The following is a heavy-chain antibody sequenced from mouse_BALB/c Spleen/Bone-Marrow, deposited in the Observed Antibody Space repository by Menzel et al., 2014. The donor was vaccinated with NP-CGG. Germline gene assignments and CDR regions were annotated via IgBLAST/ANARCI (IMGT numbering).Heavy chain of an antibody. CDR1: GYSFTNYY. V-gene: IGHV1-63*02. CDR2: IYPGGGYT. D-gene: IGHD2-5*01. J-gene: IGHJ2*01. CDR3: ARDNNYKDFFHY. Sequence: QVQLKQSGTELVRPGTSVIISCKASGYSFTNYYLGWVKQRPGHGLEWIGDIYPGGGYTDYSERFKGKATLTADTSSSTAYMHLSSLTSEDSAVYFCARDNNYKDFFHYWGQGTTLTVSS.